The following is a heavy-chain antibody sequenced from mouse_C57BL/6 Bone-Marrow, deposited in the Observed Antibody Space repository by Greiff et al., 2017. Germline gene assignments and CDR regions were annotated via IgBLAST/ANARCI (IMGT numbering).Heavy chain of an antibody. J-gene: IGHJ2*01. CDR1: GYTFTSYW. CDR3: ARITPVGFDY. CDR2: IDPSDSYT. Sequence: QVQLQQPGAELVKPGASVKLSCKASGYTFTSYWMQWVKQRPGQGLEWIGEIDPSDSYTNYNQKFKGKATLTVDTSSSTAYMQLSSLTSEDSAVYYCARITPVGFDYWGQGTTLTVSS. V-gene: IGHV1-50*01. D-gene: IGHD1-1*01.